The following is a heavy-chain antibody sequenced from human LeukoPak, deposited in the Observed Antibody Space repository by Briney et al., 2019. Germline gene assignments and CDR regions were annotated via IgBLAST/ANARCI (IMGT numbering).Heavy chain of an antibody. V-gene: IGHV3-21*01. CDR1: GFTFSSYS. CDR3: ARDMEGGYDGIDY. J-gene: IGHJ4*02. CDR2: ISSSSSNI. D-gene: IGHD5-12*01. Sequence: GGSLRLSCAASGFTFSSYSMNWVRQAPGKGLEWVSSISSSSSNIYYADSVKGRFTISRDNAKNSLYLQMNSLRAEDTAVYYCARDMEGGYDGIDYWGQGTLVTVSS.